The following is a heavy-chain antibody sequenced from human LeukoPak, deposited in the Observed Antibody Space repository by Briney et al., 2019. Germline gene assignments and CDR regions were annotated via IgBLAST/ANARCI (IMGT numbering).Heavy chain of an antibody. CDR2: IWYGGSNK. CDR1: GFTFSSYG. CDR3: GGAKVVAAVGGDYFNY. J-gene: IGHJ4*02. V-gene: IGHV3-33*08. D-gene: IGHD2-15*01. Sequence: PGGPLRLSCAASGFTFSSYGMHWVRQAPGKGLEWVAVIWYGGSNKYYADSVKGRFTISRDNSKNTLYLQMNSLRAEDTAVYYCGGAKVVAAVGGDYFNYWGQGTLVTVSS.